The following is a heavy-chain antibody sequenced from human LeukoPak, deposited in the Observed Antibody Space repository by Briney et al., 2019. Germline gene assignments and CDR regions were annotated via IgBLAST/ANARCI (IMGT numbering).Heavy chain of an antibody. CDR2: IRQDGGAT. D-gene: IGHD5-18*01. Sequence: PGGSLRLSCAASGFTFTSYWMTCVRQAPGKGLEWLANIRQDGGATYYGGSVKGRFTISRDNAKNSLFLQMNSLRAEDTAVYYCATSKDTAGGPYWGQGTLVTVSS. CDR1: GFTFTSYW. CDR3: ATSKDTAGGPY. V-gene: IGHV3-7*01. J-gene: IGHJ4*02.